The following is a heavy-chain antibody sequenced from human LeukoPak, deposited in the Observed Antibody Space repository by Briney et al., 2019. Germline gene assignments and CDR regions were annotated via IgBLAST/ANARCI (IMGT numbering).Heavy chain of an antibody. CDR3: ARDYAGSYDY. CDR1: GFTFSSYE. V-gene: IGHV3-48*03. CDR2: ISSSGSTI. J-gene: IGHJ4*02. D-gene: IGHD2-15*01. Sequence: GGSLRLSCAASGFTFSSYEMNWVRQAPGKGLEWVSYISSSGSTIYYADSVKGRFTISRDNAKNSLYLQMNSLRTEDTAVYYCARDYAGSYDYWGQGTLVTVSS.